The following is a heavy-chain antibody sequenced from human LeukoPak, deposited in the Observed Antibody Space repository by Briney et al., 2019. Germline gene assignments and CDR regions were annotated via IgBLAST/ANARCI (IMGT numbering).Heavy chain of an antibody. D-gene: IGHD3-10*01. CDR1: GGSISSGGYS. CDR3: AREDYGSGSYWHYYYYYMDV. Sequence: PSETLSLTCAVSGGSISSGGYSWSWIRQPPGKGLEWIGYIYYSGSTYYNPSLKSRVTISVDTSKNQFSLKLSSVTAADTAVYYCAREDYGSGSYWHYYYYYMDVWGKGTTVTVSS. J-gene: IGHJ6*03. V-gene: IGHV4-30-4*07. CDR2: IYYSGST.